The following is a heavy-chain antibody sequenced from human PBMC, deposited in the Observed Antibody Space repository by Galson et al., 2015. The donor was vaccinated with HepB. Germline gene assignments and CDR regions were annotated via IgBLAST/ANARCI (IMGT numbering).Heavy chain of an antibody. CDR3: ARRYYYSSSGYSH. CDR2: ISESGGTTI. J-gene: IGHJ4*02. Sequence: SLRLSCAASGFTFTDYYMSWIRQAPGKGLEWVSYISESGGTTIYYADSVKGRFTISRDNAKNCLYLQMNSLRDEDTAVYYCARRYYYSSSGYSHWGQGTLVTVSS. CDR1: GFTFTDYY. D-gene: IGHD3-22*01. V-gene: IGHV3-11*04.